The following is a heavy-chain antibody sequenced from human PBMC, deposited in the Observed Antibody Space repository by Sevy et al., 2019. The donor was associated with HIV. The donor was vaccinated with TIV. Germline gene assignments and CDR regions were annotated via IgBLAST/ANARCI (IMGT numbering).Heavy chain of an antibody. CDR2: IYYSGST. CDR3: ARPPYSSSSWGY. CDR1: GGSISSSSYY. Sequence: SETLSLTCTVSGGSISSSSYYWGWIRQPPGKGLEWIGSIYYSGSTYYNPSLKSRVTISVDTSKNQFSLMLSSVTAADTVEYYCARPPYSSSSWGYWGQGTLVTVSS. V-gene: IGHV4-39*01. D-gene: IGHD6-6*01. J-gene: IGHJ4*02.